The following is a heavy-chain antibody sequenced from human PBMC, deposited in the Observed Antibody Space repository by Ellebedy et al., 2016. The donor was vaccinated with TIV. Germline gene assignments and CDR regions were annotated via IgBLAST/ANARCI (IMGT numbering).Heavy chain of an antibody. CDR1: GFTFSNYA. CDR2: ISGSGDST. V-gene: IGHV3-23*01. D-gene: IGHD5-18*01. J-gene: IGHJ5*02. Sequence: GESLKISXAASGFTFSNYAMSWVRQAPGKGLEWVSGISGSGDSTYYADSVKGRFTMTRDSSKNTLYLQMSSLRAEDTAVYYCAKDGYSHGFNWFDPWGQGTLVTVSS. CDR3: AKDGYSHGFNWFDP.